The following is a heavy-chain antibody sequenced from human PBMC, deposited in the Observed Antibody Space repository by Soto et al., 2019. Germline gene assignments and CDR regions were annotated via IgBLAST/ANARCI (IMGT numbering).Heavy chain of an antibody. D-gene: IGHD4-17*01. V-gene: IGHV4-34*01. CDR3: ARDYMTTEDAFDI. CDR1: GGSFSGYY. CDR2: INHSGST. Sequence: SETPSLTCAVYGGSFSGYYWSWIRQPPGKGLEWIGEINHSGSTNYNPSLKSRVTISVDTSKNQFSLKLSSVTAADTAVYYCARDYMTTEDAFDIWGQGTMVTVSS. J-gene: IGHJ3*02.